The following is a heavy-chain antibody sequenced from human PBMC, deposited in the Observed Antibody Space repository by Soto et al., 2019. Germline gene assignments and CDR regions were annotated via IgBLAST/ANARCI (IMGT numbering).Heavy chain of an antibody. V-gene: IGHV1-3*01. CDR2: INAGNGDT. CDR3: ARFLTGSYYQLHC. J-gene: IGHJ4*02. D-gene: IGHD1-26*01. CDR1: GFTFSSYG. Sequence: QVHLVQSGAEVKEPGASVRLSCKAFGFTFSSYGIHWVRQAPGQGLEWMGWINAGNGDTYYSQKFQGRVAISTNSSASTAYMELRSLRSEDTGVYYCARFLTGSYYQLHCWGQGSLVTVSS.